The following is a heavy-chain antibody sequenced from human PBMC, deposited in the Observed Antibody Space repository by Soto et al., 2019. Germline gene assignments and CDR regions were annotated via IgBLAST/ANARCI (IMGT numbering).Heavy chain of an antibody. CDR2: IDWDDDK. V-gene: IGHV2-70*11. D-gene: IGHD3-22*01. Sequence: SGPTLVNPTQTLTLTCTFSGFSLSTSGMCVSWIRQPPGKALEWLARIDWDDDKYYSTSLKTRLTISKDTSKNQVVLTMTNMDPVNTATYYCARSTYYYDSSGYGFYYFDYGGQGTLVTVSS. CDR3: ARSTYYYDSSGYGFYYFDY. CDR1: GFSLSTSGMC. J-gene: IGHJ4*02.